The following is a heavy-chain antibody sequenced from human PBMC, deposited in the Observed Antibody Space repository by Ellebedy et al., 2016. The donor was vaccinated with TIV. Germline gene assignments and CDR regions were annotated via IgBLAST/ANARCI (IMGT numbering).Heavy chain of an antibody. CDR3: ARGRGVGETADF. D-gene: IGHD1-26*01. Sequence: AASVKVSCQASGYSFTTYYIHWVRQSSGYGLEWMGLIDPSYGSTTSPLKFRARITMTRDTSTDTLYMEMSSLRNDDTAVYYCARGRGVGETADFWGQGTPVTVSS. CDR1: GYSFTTYY. V-gene: IGHV1-46*01. CDR2: IDPSYGST. J-gene: IGHJ4*02.